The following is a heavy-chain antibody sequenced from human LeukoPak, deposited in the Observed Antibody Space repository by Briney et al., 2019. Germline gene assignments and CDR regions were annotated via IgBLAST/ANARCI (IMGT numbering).Heavy chain of an antibody. J-gene: IGHJ6*02. D-gene: IGHD6-13*01. CDR2: INHSGST. CDR3: ARGWGSSSWDSPCMDV. V-gene: IGHV4-34*01. Sequence: PSETLSLTCAVYGGSFSGYYWSWIRQPPGKGLEWIGEINHSGSTNYNPSLESRVTISVDTSKNQFSLKLSSVTAADTAVYYCARGWGSSSWDSPCMDVWGQGTTVTVSS. CDR1: GGSFSGYY.